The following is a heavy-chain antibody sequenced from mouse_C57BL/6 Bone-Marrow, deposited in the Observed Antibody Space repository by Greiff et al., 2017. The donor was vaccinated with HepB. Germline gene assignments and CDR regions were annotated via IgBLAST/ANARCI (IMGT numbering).Heavy chain of an antibody. Sequence: QVQLQQSGAELVKPGASVKMSCKASGYTFTSYWITWVKQRPGQGLEWIGDIYPGSGSTNYNEKFKSKATLTVDTSSSTAYMQLSSLTSEDSAVYYCARPITTVVATRYFDVWGTGTTVTVSS. V-gene: IGHV1-55*01. D-gene: IGHD1-1*01. CDR2: IYPGSGST. CDR1: GYTFTSYW. J-gene: IGHJ1*03. CDR3: ARPITTVVATRYFDV.